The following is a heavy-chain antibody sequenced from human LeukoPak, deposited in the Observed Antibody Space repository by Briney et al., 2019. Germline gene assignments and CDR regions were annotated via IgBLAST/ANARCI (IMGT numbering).Heavy chain of an antibody. CDR3: ARGGPYYYGSGTDD. CDR1: GGSISSGDYY. V-gene: IGHV4-30-4*01. Sequence: KPSETLSLTCTVSGGSISSGDYYWSWIRQPPGKGLEWIGYIYYSGSTYYNPSLKSRVTISVDTSKNQFSLKLSSVTAADTAVYYCARGGPYYYGSGTDDWGQGTLVTVSS. J-gene: IGHJ4*02. CDR2: IYYSGST. D-gene: IGHD3-10*01.